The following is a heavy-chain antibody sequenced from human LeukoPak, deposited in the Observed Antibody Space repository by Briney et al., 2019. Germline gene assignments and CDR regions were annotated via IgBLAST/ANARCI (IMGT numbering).Heavy chain of an antibody. CDR3: ARDGPDDAFDI. Sequence: PGGSLRLSCAASGFTFSSYGMHWVRQAPGKGLEWVAVIWYDESNKYYADSVKGRLTISRDNSKNTLYLQMNSLRAEDTAVYYCARDGPDDAFDIWGQGTMVTVSS. J-gene: IGHJ3*02. CDR2: IWYDESNK. CDR1: GFTFSSYG. V-gene: IGHV3-33*01.